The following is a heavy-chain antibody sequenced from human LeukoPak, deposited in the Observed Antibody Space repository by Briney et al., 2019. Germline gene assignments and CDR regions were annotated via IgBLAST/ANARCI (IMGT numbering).Heavy chain of an antibody. D-gene: IGHD3-3*01. J-gene: IGHJ4*02. Sequence: GGSLRLSCAASGFTISSNYMSWVRQAPGKGREWGSGISVSGYSTYYAESVKGGFTISRDNSKNTLYLQMNSLRAEDTAVYYCAKIFGVVMLTEFDYWGQGTVVTVSS. CDR3: AKIFGVVMLTEFDY. CDR1: GFTISSNY. CDR2: ISVSGYST. V-gene: IGHV3-23*01.